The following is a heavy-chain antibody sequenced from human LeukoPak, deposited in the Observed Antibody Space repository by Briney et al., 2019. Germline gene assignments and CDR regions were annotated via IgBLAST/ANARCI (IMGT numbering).Heavy chain of an antibody. V-gene: IGHV3-23*01. D-gene: IGHD5-24*01. Sequence: GGSLRLSCAASGFTFSSYAMSWVRQAPGKGLEWVSTISGSGGSTYYADSVKGRFTISRDNSKNTLYLQMNSLRAEDTAVYYCAKDDAWLQFGDWGRGTLVTVSS. CDR2: ISGSGGST. CDR1: GFTFSSYA. CDR3: AKDDAWLQFGD. J-gene: IGHJ4*02.